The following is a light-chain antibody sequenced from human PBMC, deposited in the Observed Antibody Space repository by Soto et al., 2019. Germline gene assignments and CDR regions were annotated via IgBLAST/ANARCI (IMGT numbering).Light chain of an antibody. CDR2: DAS. V-gene: IGKV1-33*01. J-gene: IGKJ5*01. Sequence: DIQMTQSPSSLAASVGDRVTITCQASQDIRNYLNWYQQKPEKAPKVLIYDASDLEAGVPSRFSGSGSGTDFTLTISSLQPEDTATYYCQHYANLPITFGQGTRLEMK. CDR3: QHYANLPIT. CDR1: QDIRNY.